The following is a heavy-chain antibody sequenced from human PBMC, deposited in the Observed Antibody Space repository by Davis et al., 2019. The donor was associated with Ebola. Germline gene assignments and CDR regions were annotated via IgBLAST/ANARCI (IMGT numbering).Heavy chain of an antibody. V-gene: IGHV4-38-2*02. J-gene: IGHJ4*02. CDR2: IYNSVST. CDR3: VRNLTEASCFDY. Sequence: PSETLSLTCTVSGSSMSSGYYYWGWIRQAPGKGLEWIGSIYNSVSTHYNPSLKSRLTISMDTSKNQFSLELRSVTAADTAVYYCVRNLTEASCFDYWGQGALVTVSS. D-gene: IGHD1-20*01. CDR1: GSSMSSGYYY.